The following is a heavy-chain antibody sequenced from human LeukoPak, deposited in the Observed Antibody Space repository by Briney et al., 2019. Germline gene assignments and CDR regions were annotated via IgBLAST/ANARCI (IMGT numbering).Heavy chain of an antibody. V-gene: IGHV1-8*01. CDR2: MNPNSGNT. J-gene: IGHJ4*02. D-gene: IGHD1-26*01. CDR1: GYTFTSYD. Sequence: ASVKFSCKASGYTFTSYDINWVRQATGQGLEWRGSMNPNSGNTDYAQKFQGRVTMTRDTSTSTAYMELSSLRSEDTAVYYCARVHYSGSYFSQNYFDYWGQGTLVTVSS. CDR3: ARVHYSGSYFSQNYFDY.